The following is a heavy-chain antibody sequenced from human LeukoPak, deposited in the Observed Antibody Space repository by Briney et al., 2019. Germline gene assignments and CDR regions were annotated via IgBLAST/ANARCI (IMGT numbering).Heavy chain of an antibody. CDR3: ARGIGGNASYYDS. V-gene: IGHV4-31*03. D-gene: IGHD2-2*01. CDR1: DGSISSGDYY. Sequence: PSQTLSLTCTVSDGSISSGDYYWSWTRQRPGKGLEWIGYIYYSGSTYYNPSLMSRVTMSADTSQNQFSLNLRSVTAADTAVYYCARGIGGNASYYDSWGQGTLVTVSS. J-gene: IGHJ4*02. CDR2: IYYSGST.